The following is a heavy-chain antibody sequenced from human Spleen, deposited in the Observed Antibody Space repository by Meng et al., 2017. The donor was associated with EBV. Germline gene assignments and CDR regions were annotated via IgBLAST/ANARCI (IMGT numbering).Heavy chain of an antibody. CDR2: IYGDDDK. D-gene: IGHD6-19*01. J-gene: IGHJ4*02. CDR3: VHRQDSGWYFDF. V-gene: IGHV2-5*02. CDR1: GVSLSTSGEG. Sequence: QITLKDSGRALVKPTXTLTLTCTFFGVSLSTSGEGVGWIRQPPGKALEWLAVIYGDDDKRYSPSLNSRLTISKDTSKNLVVLTMTNMDPVDTATYYCVHRQDSGWYFDFWGQGTLVTVSS.